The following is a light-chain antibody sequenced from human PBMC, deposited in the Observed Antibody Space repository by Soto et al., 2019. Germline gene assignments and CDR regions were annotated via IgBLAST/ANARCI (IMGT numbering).Light chain of an antibody. J-gene: IGLJ1*01. Sequence: QSALTQPASVSGSPGQSITISCTGTSSDIGNYDVVSWYQHHPGEAPKLMISGINKRPSGVSNRFSGSKSGNTASLTISGLQAEDEAEYYCCSYAGTRNFVFGTGTKLTVL. CDR1: SSDIGNYDV. V-gene: IGLV2-23*02. CDR3: CSYAGTRNFV. CDR2: GIN.